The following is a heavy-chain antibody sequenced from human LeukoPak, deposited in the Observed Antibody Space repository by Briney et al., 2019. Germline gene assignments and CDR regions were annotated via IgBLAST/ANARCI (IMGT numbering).Heavy chain of an antibody. CDR1: GFTFSSYA. Sequence: PGGSLRLSCAASGFTFSSYAMSWVRQAPGKGLEWVSAISGSADSTYYADSVKGRFTISRDNSKSTLYLQMNSLRAEDTAVYYCAETVTGPVDYWGQGTLVTVSS. CDR3: AETVTGPVDY. V-gene: IGHV3-23*01. D-gene: IGHD1-14*01. J-gene: IGHJ4*02. CDR2: ISGSADST.